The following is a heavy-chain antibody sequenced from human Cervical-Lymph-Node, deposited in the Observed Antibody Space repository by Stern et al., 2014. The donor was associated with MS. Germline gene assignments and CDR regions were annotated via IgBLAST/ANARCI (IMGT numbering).Heavy chain of an antibody. D-gene: IGHD7-27*01. J-gene: IGHJ3*02. CDR2: MSYDGSNK. CDR1: GFTFSSYG. V-gene: IGHV3-30*18. Sequence: VQLVESGGGVVQPGRSLRLSCAASGFTFSSYGIHWVRQAPGKGLEWVAVMSYDGSNKYYADSVKGRFTISRDNPKNTLYLQMNSLRVEDTAVYYCAKGLTGDWWGASDIWGQGTMVTVSS. CDR3: AKGLTGDWWGASDI.